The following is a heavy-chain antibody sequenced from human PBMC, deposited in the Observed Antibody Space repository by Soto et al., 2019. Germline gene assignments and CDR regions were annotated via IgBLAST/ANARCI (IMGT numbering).Heavy chain of an antibody. J-gene: IGHJ4*02. Sequence: GASVKVSCKASGYTFTSYAMHWVRQAPGQRLEWMGWINAGNGNTKYSQKFQGRVTITRDTSASTAYMELSSLRSEDTAVYYCAREQYSSSWYSADGVDSWGQGTLVTVSS. CDR3: AREQYSSSWYSADGVDS. V-gene: IGHV1-3*01. CDR2: INAGNGNT. CDR1: GYTFTSYA. D-gene: IGHD6-13*01.